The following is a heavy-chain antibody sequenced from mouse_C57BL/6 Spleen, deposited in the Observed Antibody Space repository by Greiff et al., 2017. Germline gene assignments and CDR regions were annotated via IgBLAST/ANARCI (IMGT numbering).Heavy chain of an antibody. V-gene: IGHV1-82*01. J-gene: IGHJ4*01. Sequence: QVQLKESGPELVKPGASVKISCKASGYAFSSSWMNWVKQRPGKGLEWIGRIYPGDGDTNYNGKFKGKATLTADKSSSTAYMQLSSLTSEDSAVYFCARIDYYGSSNYYAMDYWGQGTSVTVSS. CDR1: GYAFSSSW. CDR3: ARIDYYGSSNYYAMDY. CDR2: IYPGDGDT. D-gene: IGHD1-1*01.